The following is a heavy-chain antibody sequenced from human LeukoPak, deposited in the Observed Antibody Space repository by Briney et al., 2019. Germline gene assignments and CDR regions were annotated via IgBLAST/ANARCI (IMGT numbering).Heavy chain of an antibody. CDR1: GFIFRNYA. J-gene: IGHJ4*02. V-gene: IGHV3-23*01. CDR2: ITGSGDTT. CDR3: AKDGGLAAAGPNY. Sequence: PGGSLRLSCAASGFIFRNYAMSWVRQAPGKGLEWVSAITGSGDTTYYADSVKGRFTISRDNSKNTLYLQMNSLRAEDTAVYYCAKDGGLAAAGPNYWGQGTLVTVSS. D-gene: IGHD6-13*01.